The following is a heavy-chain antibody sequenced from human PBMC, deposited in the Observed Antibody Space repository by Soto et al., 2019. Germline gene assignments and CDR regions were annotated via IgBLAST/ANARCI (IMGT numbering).Heavy chain of an antibody. Sequence: EVQLVESGGGLVQPGGSLRLSCVAYGFTFNYYWMHWVRQAPGKGLVWVSRIQSDGSSPDYVDSVKGRFTISRDNAKNTLYLQMNNLRAEDTAVYYCARGGDPDYRGQGTLVTVPS. CDR1: GFTFNYYW. D-gene: IGHD2-21*02. CDR3: ARGGDPDY. V-gene: IGHV3-74*01. CDR2: IQSDGSSP. J-gene: IGHJ4*02.